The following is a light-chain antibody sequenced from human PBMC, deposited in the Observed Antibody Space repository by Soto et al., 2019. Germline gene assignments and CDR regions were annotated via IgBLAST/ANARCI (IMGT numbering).Light chain of an antibody. CDR1: SSDVGGYNY. J-gene: IGLJ1*01. CDR2: DVS. Sequence: QSALTQPRSVSGSPGQSVTISCTGTSSDVGGYNYVSWYQQHPGKAPKLMIYDVSKRPSGVPDRFSGSKSGNTASLTISGLQAEDDAYYYCCSYAGRSYVFGTGTKLTVL. CDR3: CSYAGRSYV. V-gene: IGLV2-11*01.